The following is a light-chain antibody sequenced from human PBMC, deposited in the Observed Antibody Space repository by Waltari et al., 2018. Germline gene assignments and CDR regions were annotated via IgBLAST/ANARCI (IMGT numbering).Light chain of an antibody. CDR3: QQYYSAPYT. Sequence: DIVMTQSPDSLSVSLGERATINCKSSQSVLYTSNYHNYLAWYQQKPGQPPKLLLYWASTRESGVPDRFSGSGSGTDFTLSISTLQAEYVAVYYCQQYYSAPYTFGQGTRLEIK. CDR1: QSVLYTSNYHNY. V-gene: IGKV4-1*01. CDR2: WAS. J-gene: IGKJ2*01.